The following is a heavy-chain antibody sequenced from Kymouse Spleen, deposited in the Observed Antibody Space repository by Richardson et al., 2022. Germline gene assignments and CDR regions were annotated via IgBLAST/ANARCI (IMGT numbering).Heavy chain of an antibody. V-gene: IGHV3-20*d01. CDR2: INWNGGST. CDR1: GFTFDDYG. D-gene: IGHD1-7*01. Sequence: EVQLVESGGGVVRPGGSLRLSCAASGFTFDDYGMSWVRQAPGKGLEWVSGINWNGGSTGYADSVKGRFTISRDNAKNSLYLQMNSLRAEDTALYYCARDRVTGTTDYYYGMDVWGQGTTVTVSS. CDR3: ARDRVTGTTDYYYGMDV. J-gene: IGHJ6*02.